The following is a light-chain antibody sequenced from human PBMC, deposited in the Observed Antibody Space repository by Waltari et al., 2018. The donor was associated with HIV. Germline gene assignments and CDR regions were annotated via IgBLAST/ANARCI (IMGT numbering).Light chain of an antibody. CDR3: CSYAGSNTHV. CDR2: EVS. J-gene: IGLJ1*01. Sequence: QSALTHPASVSGSPGQSITLSCSGTSSDVGSFNLLPWYQQHPGKAPKLMIYEVSKRPSGVSNRFSASKSATTASLTISGLQAEDEADYYCCSYAGSNTHVFGTGTKVTVL. CDR1: SSDVGSFNL. V-gene: IGLV2-23*02.